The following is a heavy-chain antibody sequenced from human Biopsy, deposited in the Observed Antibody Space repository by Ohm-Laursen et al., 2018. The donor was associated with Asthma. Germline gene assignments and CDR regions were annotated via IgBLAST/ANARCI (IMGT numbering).Heavy chain of an antibody. V-gene: IGHV3-23*01. CDR2: ITRSAGRT. CDR1: GFTFSSFA. Sequence: LSLTCAATGFTFSSFAMSWVRQAPGKGLEWVSAITRSAGRTDYADSVKGRFTISRDKSKNTLYMQMNSLRAEDTAVYYCAKRGSYFDYWGQGTLVTVSS. J-gene: IGHJ4*02. D-gene: IGHD1-26*01. CDR3: AKRGSYFDY.